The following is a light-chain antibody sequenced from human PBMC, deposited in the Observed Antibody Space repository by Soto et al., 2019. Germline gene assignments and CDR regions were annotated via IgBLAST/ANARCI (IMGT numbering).Light chain of an antibody. CDR3: QHFSSSPPEFT. CDR1: QSVSTNY. Sequence: EIVLTQSPATLSLSPGERATLSCRASQSVSTNYLAWYQQRPGQAPRLLIFGASYRATGIPDRFSGSGSGTDFTLTLSRLEPEDFAVYYCQHFSSSPPEFTFGPGTKVDSK. J-gene: IGKJ3*01. CDR2: GAS. V-gene: IGKV3-20*01.